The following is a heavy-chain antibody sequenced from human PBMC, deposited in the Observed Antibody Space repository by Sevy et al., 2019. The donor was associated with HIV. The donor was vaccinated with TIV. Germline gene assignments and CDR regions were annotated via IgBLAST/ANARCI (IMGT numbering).Heavy chain of an antibody. Sequence: SETLSLTCTVSGGSISSSSNYWGWIRQPPGKGLEWIGSIYYSGSTYYNPSLKSRVTISVDTSKNQFSLKLSSVTAADTAVYYCARRSDCSSTSCYLSPFDPWGQGTLVTVSS. J-gene: IGHJ5*02. CDR1: GGSISSSSNY. CDR3: ARRSDCSSTSCYLSPFDP. D-gene: IGHD2-2*01. V-gene: IGHV4-39*01. CDR2: IYYSGST.